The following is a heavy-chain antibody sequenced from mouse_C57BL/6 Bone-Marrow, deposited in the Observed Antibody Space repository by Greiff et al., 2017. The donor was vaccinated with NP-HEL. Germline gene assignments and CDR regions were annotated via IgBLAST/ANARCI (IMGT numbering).Heavy chain of an antibody. CDR2: INPYNGGT. CDR1: GYTFTDYY. CDR3: ARRRLRRYFDV. J-gene: IGHJ1*03. D-gene: IGHD2-2*01. Sequence: EVQLVESGPVLVKPGASVKMSCKASGYTFTDYYMNWVKQSHGKSLEWIGVINPYNGGTSYNQKFKGKATLTVDKSSSTAYMELNSLTSEDSAVYYCARRRLRRYFDVWGTGTTVTVSS. V-gene: IGHV1-19*01.